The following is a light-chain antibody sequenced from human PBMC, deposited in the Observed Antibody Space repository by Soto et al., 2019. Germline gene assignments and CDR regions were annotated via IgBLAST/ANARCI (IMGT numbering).Light chain of an antibody. V-gene: IGLV2-23*01. J-gene: IGLJ1*01. CDR1: SSDVGSYNL. CDR3: CSYAGSKV. Sequence: QSALTQPASVSGSPGQSITISCTGTSSDVGSYNLVSWYQQHPGKAPKLMIYEGSKRPSGVSNRFSGSKSGNTASLTISGLQAEDKADYYCCSYAGSKVFGTGTKLTVL. CDR2: EGS.